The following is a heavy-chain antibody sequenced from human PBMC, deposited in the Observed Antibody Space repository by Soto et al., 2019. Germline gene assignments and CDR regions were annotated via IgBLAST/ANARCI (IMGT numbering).Heavy chain of an antibody. V-gene: IGHV3-23*01. CDR3: AKDGAAPTYYVFWSGYDVFYFDY. CDR2: ISGSGGST. J-gene: IGHJ4*02. CDR1: GFTFSSYA. D-gene: IGHD3-3*01. Sequence: EVQLLESGGGLVQPGGSLRLSCAASGFTFSSYAMSWVRQAPGKGLEWVSAISGSGGSTYYADSVKGRFTISRDNSKNTLYLQMNSLRAEDTAVYYCAKDGAAPTYYVFWSGYDVFYFDYWGQGTLVTVSS.